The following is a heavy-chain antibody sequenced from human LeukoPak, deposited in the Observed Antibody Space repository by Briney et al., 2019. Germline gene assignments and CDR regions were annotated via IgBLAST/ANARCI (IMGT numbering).Heavy chain of an antibody. CDR3: ARDMFRGTYYYDSSGYTNRDY. D-gene: IGHD3-22*01. CDR2: FDPEDGET. J-gene: IGHJ4*02. Sequence: ASVKVSCKVSGYTLTELSMHWVRQAPGKGLEWMGGFDPEDGETIYAQKFQGRVTMTEDTSTDTAYMELSSLRSEDTAVYYCARDMFRGTYYYDSSGYTNRDYWGQGTLVTVSS. V-gene: IGHV1-24*01. CDR1: GYTLTELS.